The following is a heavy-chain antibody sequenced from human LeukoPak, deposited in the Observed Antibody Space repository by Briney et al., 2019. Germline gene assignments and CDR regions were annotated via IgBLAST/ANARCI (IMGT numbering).Heavy chain of an antibody. V-gene: IGHV4-4*07. D-gene: IGHD4-11*01. CDR3: ARDVTPTVTVGLPHYYYYMDV. CDR1: GGSISSYY. CDR2: IYTSGST. J-gene: IGHJ6*03. Sequence: SETLSLTCTVSGGSISSYYWSWIRQPAGKGLEWIGRIYTSGSTNYNPSLKSRVTMSVDTSKNQFSLKLSSVTAADTAVYYCARDVTPTVTVGLPHYYYYMDVWGKGTTVTVSS.